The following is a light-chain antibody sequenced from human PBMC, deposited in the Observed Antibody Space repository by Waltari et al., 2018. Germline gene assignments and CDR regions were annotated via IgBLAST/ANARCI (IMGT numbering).Light chain of an antibody. CDR1: NMRHKY. CDR3: QAWDDTTAWV. CDR2: QDD. V-gene: IGLV3-1*01. J-gene: IGLJ3*02. Sequence: SYKLTQTPSLAVSPGQTASITCSGENMRHKYVWWYQQKTGQAPELVIYQDDKRPSGIPERFSCSNAGDTATLTRSGTQPMDEADYYCQAWDDTTAWVFGGGTKLTVL.